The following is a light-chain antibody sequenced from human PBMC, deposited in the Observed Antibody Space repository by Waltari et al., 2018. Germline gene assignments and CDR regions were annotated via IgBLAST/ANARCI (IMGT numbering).Light chain of an antibody. Sequence: QSALTHPASVSGSPGQSITLSCAGTSSDVGANPYVSWYLHHPSKVPKLILYDVNSRPSGVSNRFSGSKSGNTASLTISELQAEDEADYYCSSFTSDSTWVFGAGTKLTVL. CDR2: DVN. CDR3: SSFTSDSTWV. V-gene: IGLV2-14*03. J-gene: IGLJ2*01. CDR1: SSDVGANPY.